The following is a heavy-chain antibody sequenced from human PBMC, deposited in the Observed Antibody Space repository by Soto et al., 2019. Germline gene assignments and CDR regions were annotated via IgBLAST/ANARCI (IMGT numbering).Heavy chain of an antibody. V-gene: IGHV1-3*01. J-gene: IGHJ4*02. D-gene: IGHD3-22*01. CDR3: ATPQDYDGCLDS. CDR1: GYTFTIYN. Sequence: QVQFVQSGAEVKKPGASVKVSCKTPGYTFTIYNIHWVRQAPGQRLEWMGWINVGNGNTRYSQKFQGRLTLTRDTPGNTAYLELNSLISEDTAVYYCATPQDYDGCLDSWGQGTLVTVSS. CDR2: INVGNGNT.